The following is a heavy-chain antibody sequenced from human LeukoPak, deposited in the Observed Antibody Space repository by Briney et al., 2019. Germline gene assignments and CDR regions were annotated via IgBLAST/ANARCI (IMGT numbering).Heavy chain of an antibody. CDR1: GYSFTSYW. CDR3: ARSGFDYYGSGTPCVWFDP. V-gene: IGHV5-51*01. Sequence: GESLKISCKGSGYSFTSYWIGWVRQMPGKGLEWMGIIYPGDSDTRYSPSFQGQVTISADKSISTAYLQWSSLKASDTAMYYCARSGFDYYGSGTPCVWFDPWGQGTLVTVSS. D-gene: IGHD3-10*01. CDR2: IYPGDSDT. J-gene: IGHJ5*02.